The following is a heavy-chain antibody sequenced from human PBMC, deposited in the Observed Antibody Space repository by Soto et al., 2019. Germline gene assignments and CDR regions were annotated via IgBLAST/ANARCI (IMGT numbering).Heavy chain of an antibody. V-gene: IGHV4-30-4*08. D-gene: IGHD4-17*01. J-gene: IGHJ4*02. Sequence: PSETLSLTYTVSGGSISSGGYYWSWTRQPPGKGLEWIASIYYSGSPYYNPSLKSRVTISVDTSKNQFSLKLSSVTAADTAVYYCARVPLYGGNSYYFDYWGQGTLVTVSS. CDR2: IYYSGSP. CDR1: GGSISSGGYY. CDR3: ARVPLYGGNSYYFDY.